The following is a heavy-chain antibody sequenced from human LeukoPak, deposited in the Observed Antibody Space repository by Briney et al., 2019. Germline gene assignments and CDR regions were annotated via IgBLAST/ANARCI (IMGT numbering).Heavy chain of an antibody. CDR3: ARVVRGSYGLDY. J-gene: IGHJ4*02. V-gene: IGHV5-10-1*01. D-gene: IGHD4-17*01. CDR1: GYSFTSYW. Sequence: GESQKISCKGSGYSFTSYWINWVRQMPGKGLEWMGRIDPSDSYTNYSPSFQGHVTISADKSISTAYLQWSSLKASDTAMCYCARVVRGSYGLDYWGQGTLVTVSS. CDR2: IDPSDSYT.